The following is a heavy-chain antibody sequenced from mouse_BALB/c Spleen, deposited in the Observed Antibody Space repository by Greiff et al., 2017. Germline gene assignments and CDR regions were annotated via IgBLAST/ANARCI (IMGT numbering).Heavy chain of an antibody. CDR3: ARGGYRYGDYWYFDV. V-gene: IGHV5-6-3*01. D-gene: IGHD2-14*01. CDR1: GFTFSSYG. J-gene: IGHJ1*01. Sequence: EVMLVESGGGLVQPGGSLKLSCAASGFTFSSYGMSWVRQTPDKRLELVATINSNGGSTYYPDSVKGRFTISRDNAKNTLYLQMSSLKSEDTAMYYCARGGYRYGDYWYFDVWGAGTTVTVSS. CDR2: INSNGGST.